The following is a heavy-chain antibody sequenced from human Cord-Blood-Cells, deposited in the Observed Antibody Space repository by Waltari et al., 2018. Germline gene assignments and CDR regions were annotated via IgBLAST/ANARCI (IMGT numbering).Heavy chain of an antibody. J-gene: IGHJ4*02. D-gene: IGHD6-13*01. CDR3: ARVGAAGDY. Sequence: QVQLQQCGAGLLKPSETLSLTCAVYGGSVSGDYLSWSRQPPGKGLEWIGEINHSGITNYNPSLKSRVTISVDTSKNQFSLKLSSVTAADTAVYYCARVGAAGDYWGQGTLVTVSS. CDR2: INHSGIT. CDR1: GGSVSGDY. V-gene: IGHV4-34*01.